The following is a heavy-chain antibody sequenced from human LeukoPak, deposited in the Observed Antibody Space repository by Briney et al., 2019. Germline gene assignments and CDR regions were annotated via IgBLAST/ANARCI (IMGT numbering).Heavy chain of an antibody. J-gene: IGHJ1*01. V-gene: IGHV4-4*07. CDR3: ASSSGYDSAVYFPH. D-gene: IGHD5-12*01. CDR2: IYTSGST. Sequence: KPSETLSLTCTVSGGSISSYYWSWIRQPAGKGLEWIGRIYTSGSTNYNPSLKSRVTISLDTSKNQFSLKVSSVTAADTAVYYCASSSGYDSAVYFPHWGQGTLLTVSS. CDR1: GGSISSYY.